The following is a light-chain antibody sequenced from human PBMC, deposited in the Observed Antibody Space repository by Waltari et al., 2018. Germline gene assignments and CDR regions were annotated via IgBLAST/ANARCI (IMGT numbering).Light chain of an antibody. CDR3: QQSYSTPGLT. CDR2: VAS. Sequence: IQMTQSPSSLSASVGDRVTITCRASQSISSSLNWYQQIPGKAPKLLIYVASNLQSGVPSRFSGSGSGTDFSLTISSLQPEDFATYYCQQSYSTPGLTFGGGTKVEIK. V-gene: IGKV1-39*01. CDR1: QSISSS. J-gene: IGKJ4*01.